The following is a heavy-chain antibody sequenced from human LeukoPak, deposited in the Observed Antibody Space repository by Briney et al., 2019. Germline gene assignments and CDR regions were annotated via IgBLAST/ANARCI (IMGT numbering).Heavy chain of an antibody. CDR3: ARSYYDILTGYYHYFDY. CDR2: IYYSGST. V-gene: IGHV4-59*01. Sequence: SETLSLTCTVSGGSISSYYWSWIRQPPGKGLEWIGYIYYSGSTNYSPSLKSRVTISVDTSKNQFSLKLSSVTAADTAVYYCARSYYDILTGYYHYFDYWGQGTLVTVSS. CDR1: GGSISSYY. J-gene: IGHJ4*02. D-gene: IGHD3-9*01.